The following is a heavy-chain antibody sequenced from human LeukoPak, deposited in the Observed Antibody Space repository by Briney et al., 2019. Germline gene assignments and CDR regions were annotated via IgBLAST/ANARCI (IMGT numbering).Heavy chain of an antibody. CDR1: GFTVSSNY. CDR2: ISSSGSTI. Sequence: SGGSLRLSCAAPGFTVSSNYMSWVRQAPGKGLEWVSYISSSGSTIYYADSVKGRFTISRDNAKNSLYLQMNSLRAEDTAVYYCARATVTGGDDAFDIWGQGTMVTVSS. V-gene: IGHV3-11*04. CDR3: ARATVTGGDDAFDI. D-gene: IGHD4-17*01. J-gene: IGHJ3*02.